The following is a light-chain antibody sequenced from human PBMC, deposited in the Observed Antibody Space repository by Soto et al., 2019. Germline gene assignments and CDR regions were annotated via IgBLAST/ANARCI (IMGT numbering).Light chain of an antibody. V-gene: IGKV1D-13*01. CDR2: DAS. CDR1: EGIRSS. Sequence: AIQLTQSPSSLSASVGDTVTITCWASEGIRSSLAWYQQRPGTGPKLLIYDASTLDAGAPSRFSGSGSGTDFTLTIWSLQPEDFATYYCQQFNNFPPTFGPGTKVDFK. J-gene: IGKJ3*01. CDR3: QQFNNFPPT.